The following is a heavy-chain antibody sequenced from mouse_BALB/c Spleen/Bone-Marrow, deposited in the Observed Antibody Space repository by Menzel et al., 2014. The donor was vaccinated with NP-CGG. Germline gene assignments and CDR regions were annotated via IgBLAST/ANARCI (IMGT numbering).Heavy chain of an antibody. D-gene: IGHD1-1*01. Sequence: QVQLKESGAEVAKPGASVRLSCKTSGYTFTNYWMHWVKQRPGQGLEWIGDINPSNGRATYSEEFKSKATLTVDTSSSTAYMQLSSLTSEDSAVYYCARYYNYYFDVWGAGTTVTVSS. V-gene: IGHV1S81*02. CDR2: INPSNGRA. J-gene: IGHJ1*01. CDR3: ARYYNYYFDV. CDR1: GYTFTNYW.